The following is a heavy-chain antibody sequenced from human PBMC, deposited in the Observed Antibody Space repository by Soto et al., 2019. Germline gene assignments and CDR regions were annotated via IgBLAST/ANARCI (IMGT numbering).Heavy chain of an antibody. CDR1: GFTFSDHY. D-gene: IGHD3-10*01. CDR3: ASDPYYYASYY. CDR2: ISSDSATI. J-gene: IGHJ4*02. Sequence: GGSLRLSCAASGFTFSDHYMTWIRQSPGKGLEWVSYISSDSATIYYTDSVQGRFTVSRDNAKNSVYLQMNSLRAEDTAVYYCASDPYYYASYYWGQGTLVTVSS. V-gene: IGHV3-11*01.